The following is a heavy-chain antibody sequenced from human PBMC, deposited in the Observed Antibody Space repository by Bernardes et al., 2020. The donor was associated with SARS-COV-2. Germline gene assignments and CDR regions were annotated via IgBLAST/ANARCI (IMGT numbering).Heavy chain of an antibody. Sequence: GGSLRLSCAASGFSFGNYALDWVRQAPGKGLEWVSAITPSGDFAVYADSVRGRFTMSRDNSKSVLFLQLDSLRAEDTAVYYCGRSNRNQQQQPVSSSHYFGMDVWGLGATVTVSS. D-gene: IGHD6-13*01. J-gene: IGHJ6*02. CDR2: ITPSGDFA. CDR1: GFSFGNYA. V-gene: IGHV3-23*01. CDR3: GRSNRNQQQQPVSSSHYFGMDV.